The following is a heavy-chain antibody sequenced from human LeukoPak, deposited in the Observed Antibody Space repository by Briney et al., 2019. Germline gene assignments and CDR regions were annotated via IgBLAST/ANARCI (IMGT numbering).Heavy chain of an antibody. Sequence: GGSLRLSCAASGFTLSRYWMHWVRQAPGKGLVWVSHISRDGSYTNYADSVKGRFTISRDNANNTLYLQMNSLRAEDTAVYYCSRDLRGADDYWGQGTLVTVSS. J-gene: IGHJ4*02. CDR3: SRDLRGADDY. CDR1: GFTLSRYW. D-gene: IGHD1-26*01. V-gene: IGHV3-74*01. CDR2: ISRDGSYT.